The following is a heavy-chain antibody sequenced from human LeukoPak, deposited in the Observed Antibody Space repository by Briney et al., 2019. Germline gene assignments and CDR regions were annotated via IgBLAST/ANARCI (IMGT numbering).Heavy chain of an antibody. Sequence: ASVKVSCKTSGYSFTDYYMHWVRQATGQGLELMGWINPNSGGTSSAQKFQGRVTMTRDTSITTVYMEVSWLTSDDTAIYYCARADRLDGGPYLIGPWGQGTLVTVSS. CDR3: ARADRLDGGPYLIGP. J-gene: IGHJ5*02. D-gene: IGHD2-21*01. CDR1: GYSFTDYY. CDR2: INPNSGGT. V-gene: IGHV1-2*02.